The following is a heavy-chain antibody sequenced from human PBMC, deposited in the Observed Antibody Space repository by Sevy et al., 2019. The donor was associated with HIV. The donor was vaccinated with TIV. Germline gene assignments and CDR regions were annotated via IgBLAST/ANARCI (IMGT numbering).Heavy chain of an antibody. CDR3: ARKYDSGGYFDY. CDR2: ISGSGGSGDKT. D-gene: IGHD3-22*01. J-gene: IGHJ4*02. Sequence: QLRGSLRLSCAASGFTFSNYAMNWVRQAPGKGLEWVSGISGSGGSGDKTNYADSVKGRFTISRDDSKNSLYLQLNSLRAEDTAIYYCARKYDSGGYFDYWGQGTLVTVSS. V-gene: IGHV3-23*01. CDR1: GFTFSNYA.